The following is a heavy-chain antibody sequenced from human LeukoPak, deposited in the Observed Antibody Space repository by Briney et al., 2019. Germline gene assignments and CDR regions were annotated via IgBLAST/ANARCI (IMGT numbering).Heavy chain of an antibody. CDR2: ISAYNGNT. V-gene: IGHV1-18*01. CDR3: ARDPWREELEPYMDV. J-gene: IGHJ6*03. Sequence: GASVKVSCKASGYTFTSYGISWVRQAPGQGLEWMGWISAYNGNTNYAQKLQGRVTMTTDTSTSTAYMELRSLRSDDTAVYYCARDPWREELEPYMDVWAKEPRSSSP. D-gene: IGHD1-1*01. CDR1: GYTFTSYG.